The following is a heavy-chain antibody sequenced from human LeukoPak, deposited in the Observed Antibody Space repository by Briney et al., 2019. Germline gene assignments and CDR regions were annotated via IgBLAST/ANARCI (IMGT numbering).Heavy chain of an antibody. CDR1: GFTFSSYA. CDR2: ISGSGGST. V-gene: IGHV3-23*01. J-gene: IGHJ4*02. CDR3: AKDPSYYYDSSGYYYFDY. D-gene: IGHD3-22*01. Sequence: PGESLRLSCAASGFTFSSYAMSWVRQAPGKGLEWVSAISGSGGSTYYADSVKGRFTISRDNSKNTLYLQMNSLRAEDTAVYYCAKDPSYYYDSSGYYYFDYWGQGTPVTVSS.